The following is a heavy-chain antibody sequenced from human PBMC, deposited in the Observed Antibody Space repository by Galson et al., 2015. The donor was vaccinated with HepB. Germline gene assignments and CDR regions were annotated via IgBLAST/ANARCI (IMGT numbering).Heavy chain of an antibody. CDR2: ISYGGNDK. Sequence: SLRLSCAASEFSFINYDMHWVRQAPGKGLEWVAGISYGGNDKYYADSRKGQFTISRDNSKNTLYLQMNSLRVEDTAVYYCTRLGYCGGGSCYQRGYFDSWGQGTLVIVSS. CDR1: EFSFINYD. V-gene: IGHV3-30*03. J-gene: IGHJ4*02. CDR3: TRLGYCGGGSCYQRGYFDS. D-gene: IGHD2-15*01.